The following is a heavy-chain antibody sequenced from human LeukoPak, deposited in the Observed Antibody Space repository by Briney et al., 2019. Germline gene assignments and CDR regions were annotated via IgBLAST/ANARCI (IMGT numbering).Heavy chain of an antibody. J-gene: IGHJ4*02. D-gene: IGHD1-1*01. Sequence: YADSVKGRFTISRDNSKNTLALQTNSLRAEDTAVYYCATNWNLDYWGQGTLVTVSS. CDR3: ATNWNLDY. V-gene: IGHV3-23*01.